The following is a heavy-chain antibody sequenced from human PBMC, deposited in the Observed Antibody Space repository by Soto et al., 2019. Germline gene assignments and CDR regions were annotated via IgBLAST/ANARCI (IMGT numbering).Heavy chain of an antibody. J-gene: IGHJ6*02. D-gene: IGHD3-16*01. Sequence: PGGSLRLSXAASGFTFSDSWMDWARQVPGKGPEWVANINQDGSGKNYVDSVKGRFTISRDNAKNSLYLQMNSLRAEDTAVYYCASLGRHGWGQGTTVTVSS. CDR2: INQDGSGK. CDR3: ASLGRHG. V-gene: IGHV3-7*01. CDR1: GFTFSDSW.